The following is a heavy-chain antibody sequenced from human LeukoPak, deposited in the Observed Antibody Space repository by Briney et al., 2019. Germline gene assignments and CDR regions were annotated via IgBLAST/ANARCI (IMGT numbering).Heavy chain of an antibody. CDR1: GFTFSSYG. CDR3: ATTPYYYYYGMDV. V-gene: IGHV3-30*03. J-gene: IGHJ6*04. Sequence: PGGSLRLSCAASGFTFSSYGMHWVRQAPGKGLEWVAVISYDGSNKYYADSVKGRSTISRDNSKNTLYLQMNSLRAEDTAVYYCATTPYYYYYGMDVWGKGTTVTVSS. CDR2: ISYDGSNK.